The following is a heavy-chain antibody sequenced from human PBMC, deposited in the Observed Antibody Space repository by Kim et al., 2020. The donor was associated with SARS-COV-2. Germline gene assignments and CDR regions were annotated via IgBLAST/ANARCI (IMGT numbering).Heavy chain of an antibody. CDR1: KFTFSNYW. Sequence: GGSLRLSCAASKFTFSNYWMHWVRQVPGKGLVWLSRIKGDGSDPTYADSVKGRFTISRDNARNMVYLQMNSLRAEESAVYRCARAGRDVGGNDAGYFDYWGQGILVTVSS. CDR2: IKGDGSDP. J-gene: IGHJ4*02. CDR3: ARAGRDVGGNDAGYFDY. D-gene: IGHD3-10*01. V-gene: IGHV3-74*01.